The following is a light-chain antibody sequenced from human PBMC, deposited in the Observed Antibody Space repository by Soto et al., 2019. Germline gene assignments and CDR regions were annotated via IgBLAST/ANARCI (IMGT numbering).Light chain of an antibody. CDR3: QSYDSSLSAWV. CDR2: GNI. J-gene: IGLJ3*02. V-gene: IGLV1-40*01. CDR1: SSNIGAGYD. Sequence: QSVLTQPPSVSGAPGQRVTISCIGSSSNIGAGYDVHWYQQFPGTAPKLLIHGNINRPSGVPDRFSGSKSGTSASLAITGLQAEDETDYYCQSYDSSLSAWVFGGGTKLPS.